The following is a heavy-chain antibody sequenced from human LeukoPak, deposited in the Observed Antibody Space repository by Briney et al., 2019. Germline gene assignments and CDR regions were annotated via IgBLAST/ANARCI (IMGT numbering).Heavy chain of an antibody. CDR2: INHSGST. V-gene: IGHV4-34*01. J-gene: IGHJ4*02. D-gene: IGHD5-24*01. CDR1: GGSFSGYY. Sequence: SSETLSLTCAVYGGSFSGYYWSWIRQPPGKGLEWVGEINHSGSTNYNPSLKSRVTISVDTSKNQFSLKLSSVTAADAAVYYCARGGDGYNSGDYWGQGTLVTVSS. CDR3: ARGGDGYNSGDY.